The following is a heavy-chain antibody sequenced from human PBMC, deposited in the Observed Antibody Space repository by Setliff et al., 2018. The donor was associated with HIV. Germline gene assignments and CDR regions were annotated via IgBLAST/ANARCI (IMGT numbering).Heavy chain of an antibody. CDR2: IYHSGST. CDR3: ARGGLRLRKSTAPGYFDY. D-gene: IGHD1-1*01. J-gene: IGHJ4*02. CDR1: GGSINIGKTF. V-gene: IGHV4-39*07. Sequence: SETLSLTCTVSGGSINIGKTFWGWIRQSPGKGLEWIASIYHSGSTYYNPSLKSRVTISVDTSKNQFSLKLSSVTAADTAVYYCARGGLRLRKSTAPGYFDYWGQGTLVTVSS.